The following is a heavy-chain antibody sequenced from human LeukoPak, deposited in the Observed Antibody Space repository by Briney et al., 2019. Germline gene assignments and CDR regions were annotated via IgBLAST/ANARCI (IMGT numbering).Heavy chain of an antibody. CDR3: ARDLVFNYDILTGYKFSRYYYGMDV. J-gene: IGHJ6*02. V-gene: IGHV1-18*01. D-gene: IGHD3-9*01. CDR1: GYTFTSYG. Sequence: VASVKVSCMASGYTFTSYGISWVRQAPGQGLEWMGWISAYNGNTNYAQKLQGRVTMTTDTSTSTAYMELRSLRSDDTAVYYCARDLVFNYDILTGYKFSRYYYGMDVWGQGTTVTVSS. CDR2: ISAYNGNT.